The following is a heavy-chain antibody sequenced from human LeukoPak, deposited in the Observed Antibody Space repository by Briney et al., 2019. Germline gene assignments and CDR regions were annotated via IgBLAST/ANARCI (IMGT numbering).Heavy chain of an antibody. J-gene: IGHJ5*02. V-gene: IGHV1-69*05. Sequence: GASVTVSCKASGGTFSGYSISWVRQVPGQGLERMGGIIPIFATANNAQQFQDRLTLTTDESRSTVYMELRSLRSEDTAVYYCARESNRWFDPWGQGTPVIVST. CDR3: ARESNRWFDP. CDR1: GGTFSGYS. CDR2: IIPIFATA. D-gene: IGHD2/OR15-2a*01.